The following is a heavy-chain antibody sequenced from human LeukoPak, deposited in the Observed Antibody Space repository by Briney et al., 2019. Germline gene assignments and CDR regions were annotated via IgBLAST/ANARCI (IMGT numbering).Heavy chain of an antibody. CDR3: ARAHYDILTGYPLDY. Sequence: SQTLSLTCTVSGGSISSGGYYWNWIRQHAGKGLEWIGYIHYSGSTYYNPSLKSRVTISIDTSKNQFSLKLTSVTAADTAVYYCARAHYDILTGYPLDYWGQGTLVTVSS. CDR1: GGSISSGGYY. J-gene: IGHJ4*02. CDR2: IHYSGST. V-gene: IGHV4-31*03. D-gene: IGHD3-9*01.